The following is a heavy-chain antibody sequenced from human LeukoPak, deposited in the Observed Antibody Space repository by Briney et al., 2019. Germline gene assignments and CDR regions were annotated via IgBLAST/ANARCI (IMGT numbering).Heavy chain of an antibody. CDR2: INPNSGGT. Sequence: GASVKVSCKASGYTFTGYYMHWVRQAPGQGLEWMGWINPNSGGTNYAQKFQGRVTMTRDTSISTAYMELSRLRSDDTGVYYCAIPAAIVHTPIYYYYGMGVWGQGTTVTVSS. CDR3: AIPAAIVHTPIYYYYGMGV. D-gene: IGHD2-2*02. CDR1: GYTFTGYY. V-gene: IGHV1-2*02. J-gene: IGHJ6*02.